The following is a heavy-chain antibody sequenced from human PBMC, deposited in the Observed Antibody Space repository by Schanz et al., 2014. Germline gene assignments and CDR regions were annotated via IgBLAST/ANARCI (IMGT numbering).Heavy chain of an antibody. J-gene: IGHJ6*02. CDR2: LTGSGTTT. CDR1: GFSFRKSA. D-gene: IGHD3-10*01. V-gene: IGHV3-23*04. CDR3: ARDRAAGYYDSGMSYYYYGMDV. Sequence: EGQLVESGGGLVQPGGSLRLSCAASGFSFRKSAMSWVRQAPGKGLEWVSALTGSGTTTYYADSVKGRFTISRDNSKNTLYLGMNSLRAEDTAVYFCARDRAAGYYDSGMSYYYYGMDVWGQGTTVTVSS.